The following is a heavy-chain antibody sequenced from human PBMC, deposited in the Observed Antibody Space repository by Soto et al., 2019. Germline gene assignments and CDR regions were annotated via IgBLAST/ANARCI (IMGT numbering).Heavy chain of an antibody. CDR1: GFTFTNYW. Sequence: EAQLVESGGGLVQPGGSLRLSCAASGFTFTNYWMSWVRQAPGKGLEWVANIKQDGSEKYYADSAKGRFIISRDNAKTSLYLQMNSLRAEDTAVYYCARDMGVFWSGYPEEGFDYWGQGTPVTVSS. V-gene: IGHV3-7*01. CDR3: ARDMGVFWSGYPEEGFDY. CDR2: IKQDGSEK. D-gene: IGHD3-3*01. J-gene: IGHJ4*02.